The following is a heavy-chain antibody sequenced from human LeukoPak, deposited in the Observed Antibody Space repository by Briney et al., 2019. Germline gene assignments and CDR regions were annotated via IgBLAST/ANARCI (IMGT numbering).Heavy chain of an antibody. Sequence: GESLKISCKGSGYSFTSYWIGWVRQMPGKGLEWMGIIYPGDSDTRYSPSFQGQVTISADKSISTAYLQWSSQKASDTAMYYCARLVGATPSGYGMDVWGQRTTVTVSS. V-gene: IGHV5-51*01. CDR3: ARLVGATPSGYGMDV. CDR2: IYPGDSDT. J-gene: IGHJ6*02. D-gene: IGHD1-26*01. CDR1: GYSFTSYW.